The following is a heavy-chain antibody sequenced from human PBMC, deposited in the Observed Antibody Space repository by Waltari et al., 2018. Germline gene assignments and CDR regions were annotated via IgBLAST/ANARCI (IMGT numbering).Heavy chain of an antibody. J-gene: IGHJ4*02. D-gene: IGHD1-26*01. CDR3: ARRYSGSSAFDY. CDR2: IDHSGST. Sequence: QVQLQESGPGLVKPSETLSLTCTVSGYSISSGYYWGWIRQPPGKGLEWIGSIDHSGSTYYNPSLKSRVTISVDTSKNQFSLKLSSVTAADTAVYYCARRYSGSSAFDYWGQGTLVTVSS. CDR1: GYSISSGYY. V-gene: IGHV4-38-2*02.